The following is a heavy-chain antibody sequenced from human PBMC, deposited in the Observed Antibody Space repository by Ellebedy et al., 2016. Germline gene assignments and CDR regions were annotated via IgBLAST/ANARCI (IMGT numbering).Heavy chain of an antibody. D-gene: IGHD3-9*01. CDR2: ISGSGGST. CDR3: APSRRYFDWLPLD. CDR1: GFTFSSYA. V-gene: IGHV3-23*01. J-gene: IGHJ4*02. Sequence: GGSLRLSCAASGFTFSSYAMSWVRQAPGKGLEWVSAISGSGGSTYYADSVKGRFTISRDNSKNTLYLQMNSLRAEDTAVYYCAPSRRYFDWLPLDWGQGTLVTVSS.